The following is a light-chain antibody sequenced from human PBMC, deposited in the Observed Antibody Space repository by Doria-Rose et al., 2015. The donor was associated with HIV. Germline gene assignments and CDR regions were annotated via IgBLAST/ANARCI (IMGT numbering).Light chain of an antibody. V-gene: IGKV2D-29*02. CDR2: EVS. CDR3: MQTILLPFT. J-gene: IGKJ3*01. Sequence: TQSPLSLSVTSGQPASISCRSSQSLVNSDGKTYLYWYLQKPSQSPQLLIYEVSNRFSGVPDRFSGSGSGTDFTLKISRVEPEDFGVYYCMQTILLPFTFGPGTTVDIK. CDR1: QSLVNSDGKTY.